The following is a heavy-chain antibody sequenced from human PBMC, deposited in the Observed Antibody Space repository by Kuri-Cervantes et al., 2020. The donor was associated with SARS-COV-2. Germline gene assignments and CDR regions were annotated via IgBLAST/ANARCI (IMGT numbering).Heavy chain of an antibody. V-gene: IGHV7-4-1*02. Sequence: ASVKVSCKASGHTLTSYGISWVRQAPGQGLEWMGWINTNTGNPTYAQGFTGRFVFSLDTSVSTAYLQISSLKAEDTAVYYCARYCSSTSCYAPKTFDYWGQGTLVTVSS. CDR3: ARYCSSTSCYAPKTFDY. CDR1: GHTLTSYG. D-gene: IGHD2-2*01. CDR2: INTNTGNP. J-gene: IGHJ4*02.